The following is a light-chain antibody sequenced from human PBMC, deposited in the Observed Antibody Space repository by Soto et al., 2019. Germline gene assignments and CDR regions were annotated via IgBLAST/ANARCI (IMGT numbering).Light chain of an antibody. V-gene: IGKV1-5*03. CDR2: KAS. J-gene: IGKJ1*01. CDR1: QSISSW. CDR3: QQTISFPPT. Sequence: DIQMTQSPSTLSASVGDRVTITCRASQSISSWLAWYQQKPGKAPKLLIYKASSLESGVPSRFSGSGSGTEFTLTISSLQPDDFATYYCQQTISFPPTFGQGTKVDIK.